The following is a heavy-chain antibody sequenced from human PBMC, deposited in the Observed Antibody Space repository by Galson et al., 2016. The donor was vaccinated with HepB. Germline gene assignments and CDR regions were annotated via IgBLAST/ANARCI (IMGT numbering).Heavy chain of an antibody. J-gene: IGHJ4*02. CDR1: GGSISSSNYF. CDR2: FYNSGST. V-gene: IGHV4-39*07. Sequence: SETLSLTCTVSGGSISSSNYFWGWIRQPPGKGLEWIGNFYNSGSTSYNPSLQSRVTISVDTSKNQFSLKLSSVTAADTAVYYCAREGSSWYSDYWGQGTLVTVSS. D-gene: IGHD6-13*01. CDR3: AREGSSWYSDY.